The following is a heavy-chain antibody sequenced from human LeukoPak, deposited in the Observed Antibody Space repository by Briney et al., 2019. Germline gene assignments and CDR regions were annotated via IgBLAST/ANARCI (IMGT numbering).Heavy chain of an antibody. Sequence: ASVKVSCKASGGTFSSYAISWARQAPGQGLEWMGGIIPIFGTANYAQKFQGRVTITADESTSTAYMELSSLRSEDTAVYYCARVGSGNSEGPYWGQGTLVTVSS. CDR1: GGTFSSYA. J-gene: IGHJ4*02. CDR2: IIPIFGTA. CDR3: ARVGSGNSEGPY. D-gene: IGHD4-23*01. V-gene: IGHV1-69*13.